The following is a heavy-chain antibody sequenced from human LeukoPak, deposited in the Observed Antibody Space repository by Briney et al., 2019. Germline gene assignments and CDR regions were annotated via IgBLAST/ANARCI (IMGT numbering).Heavy chain of an antibody. CDR1: GGSISSSNW. CDR3: AILVGATTGDFDY. Sequence: PSGTLSLTCAVSGGSISSSNWWSWVRQPPGKGLEWIGEIYHSGSTNYNPSLKSRVTISVDKSKNQFSLKLSSVTAADTAVYYCAILVGATTGDFDYWGQGTLVTVSS. V-gene: IGHV4-4*02. D-gene: IGHD1-26*01. CDR2: IYHSGST. J-gene: IGHJ4*02.